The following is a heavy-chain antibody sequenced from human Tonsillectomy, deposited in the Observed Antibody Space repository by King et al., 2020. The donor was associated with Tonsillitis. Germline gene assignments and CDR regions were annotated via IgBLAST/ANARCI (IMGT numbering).Heavy chain of an antibody. D-gene: IGHD1-26*01. CDR3: ARAVVGAFVY. CDR1: GFTFSSYA. CDR2: ISYDGSNK. J-gene: IGHJ4*02. V-gene: IGHV3-30-3*01. Sequence: VQLVESGGGVVQPGRSLRLSCAASGFTFSSYAMHWVRQAPGKGLEWVAVISYDGSNKYYADSVKGRFTISRDNSKNTLYLQMNSLRAEDTAVYYCARAVVGAFVYWGQGTLVTVSS.